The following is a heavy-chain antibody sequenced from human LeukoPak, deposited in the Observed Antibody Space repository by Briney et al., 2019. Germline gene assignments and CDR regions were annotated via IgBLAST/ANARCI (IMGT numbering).Heavy chain of an antibody. D-gene: IGHD4/OR15-4a*01. J-gene: IGHJ3*02. Sequence: GGSLRLSCAASGFTFSSYSMNWVRQAPGKGLEWVSSISSSSSYIYYADSVKGRFTISRDNAKNSLYLQMNSLRAEDTTVYYCARAAVRTNAFDIWGQGTMVTVSS. V-gene: IGHV3-21*01. CDR2: ISSSSSYI. CDR3: ARAAVRTNAFDI. CDR1: GFTFSSYS.